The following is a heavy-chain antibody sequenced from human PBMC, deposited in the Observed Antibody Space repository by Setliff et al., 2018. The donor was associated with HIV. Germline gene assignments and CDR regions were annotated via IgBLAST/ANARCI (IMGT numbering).Heavy chain of an antibody. CDR3: ARDKLEETTESLWGPMKNDAFDV. CDR2: INPNSGGT. V-gene: IGHV1-2*02. D-gene: IGHD1-1*01. CDR1: GYTFTGYY. J-gene: IGHJ3*01. Sequence: ASVKVSCKASGYTFTGYYMHWVRQAPGQGLEWMGWINPNSGGTKYAQNFPGRVIMTRDTPINTAYMELSRLRSDDTAVYYCARDKLEETTESLWGPMKNDAFDVWGPGTLVTVSS.